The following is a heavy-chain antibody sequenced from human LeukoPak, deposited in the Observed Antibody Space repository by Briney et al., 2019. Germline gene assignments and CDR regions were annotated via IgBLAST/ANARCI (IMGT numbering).Heavy chain of an antibody. Sequence: ASVKVSCKASGYTFTGYYMHWVRQAPGQGLEWMGWINPNSGGTNYAQKFQGRVTMTRDTSISTAYMELSRLRSDDTAVYYCAKVRATMIVVEDYFDYWGQGTLVTVSS. CDR1: GYTFTGYY. CDR3: AKVRATMIVVEDYFDY. J-gene: IGHJ4*02. D-gene: IGHD3-22*01. V-gene: IGHV1-2*02. CDR2: INPNSGGT.